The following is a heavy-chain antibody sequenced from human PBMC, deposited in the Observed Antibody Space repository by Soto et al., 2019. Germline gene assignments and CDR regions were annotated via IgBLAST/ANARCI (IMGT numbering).Heavy chain of an antibody. V-gene: IGHV3-30-3*01. J-gene: IGHJ6*02. CDR2: ISYDGSNK. CDR3: ARDLGWNDGDRYYYYGMDV. CDR1: GFTFSSYA. Sequence: GGSLRLSCAASGFTFSSYAMHWVRQAPGKGLEWVAVISYDGSNKYYADSVKGRFTISRDNSKNTLYLQMNSLRAEDTAVYYCARDLGWNDGDRYYYYGMDVWGQGTTVTVSS. D-gene: IGHD1-1*01.